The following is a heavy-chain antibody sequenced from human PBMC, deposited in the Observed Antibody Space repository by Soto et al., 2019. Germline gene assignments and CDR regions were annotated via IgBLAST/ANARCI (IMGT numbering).Heavy chain of an antibody. CDR3: ARDRIEAAGTPRFNYYYGMDV. CDR2: IYGGLTT. D-gene: IGHD6-13*01. Sequence: EVQLVESGGGLIQPGGSLRLSCAASGCTVSSTYMTWVRQAPGKGLEWVSVIYGGLTTSYADSVKGRFTISRDNSKNTVFLQMNSLRAEDTAVYYCARDRIEAAGTPRFNYYYGMDVWGQGTTVTVSS. J-gene: IGHJ6*02. V-gene: IGHV3-53*01. CDR1: GCTVSSTY.